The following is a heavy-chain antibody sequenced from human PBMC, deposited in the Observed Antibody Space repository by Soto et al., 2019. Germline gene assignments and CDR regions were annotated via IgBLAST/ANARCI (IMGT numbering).Heavy chain of an antibody. CDR3: AKLPSSGFYYFDY. J-gene: IGHJ4*02. D-gene: IGHD3-22*01. V-gene: IGHV3-23*01. CDR1: GFTFSNYA. Sequence: GGSLRLACAASGFTFSNYAMNWVRQAPGKGLEWVSGIVGSGASTNYADSVKGRFTISRDNSKNTLYLHMNGLRAEDTATYYCAKLPSSGFYYFDYWGQGTPVTVSS. CDR2: IVGSGAST.